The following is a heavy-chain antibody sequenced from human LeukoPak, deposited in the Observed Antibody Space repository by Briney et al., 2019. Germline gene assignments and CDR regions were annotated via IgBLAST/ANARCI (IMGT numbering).Heavy chain of an antibody. CDR2: IIPIFRTT. CDR1: GGTFNTYA. CDR3: ARELGGYFDY. J-gene: IGHJ4*02. V-gene: IGHV1-69*13. Sequence: SVKVSCKASGGTFNTYAISWVRQAPGQGLEWMGGIIPIFRTTHYAQNFRGRVTLTADESSNTAFMELSSLRSEDTAIYYCARELGGYFDYWGQGTPVTVSS. D-gene: IGHD3-16*01.